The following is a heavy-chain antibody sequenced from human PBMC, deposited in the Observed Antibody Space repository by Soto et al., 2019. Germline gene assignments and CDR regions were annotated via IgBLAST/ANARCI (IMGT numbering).Heavy chain of an antibody. Sequence: EVDLVESGGGLGQPGRSLRLSCAASGFTLFDYAMHWVRQAPGKGLEWVACISWNGGPIGYADSVKGRFTIARDNAKNSLYLQMNGLRAEDTALYYCVKDGYCSSTSCYGHDFDYWGQGTLVIVSS. CDR1: GFTLFDYA. D-gene: IGHD2-2*01. J-gene: IGHJ4*02. CDR3: VKDGYCSSTSCYGHDFDY. CDR2: ISWNGGPI. V-gene: IGHV3-9*01.